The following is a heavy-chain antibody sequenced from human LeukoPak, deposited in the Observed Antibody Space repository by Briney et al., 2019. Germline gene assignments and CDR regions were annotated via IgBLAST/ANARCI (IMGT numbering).Heavy chain of an antibody. Sequence: GGSLRLSCAASGFTFSSYWMSWVRQAPGKGLEWVANIKQDGSEKYYVDSVKGRFTISRDNAKNSLYLQMNSLRAEDTAVYYCARDKRDRGRYYYYYMDVWGKGTTVTVSS. CDR3: ARDKRDRGRYYYYYMDV. J-gene: IGHJ6*03. CDR1: GFTFSSYW. CDR2: IKQDGSEK. V-gene: IGHV3-7*01.